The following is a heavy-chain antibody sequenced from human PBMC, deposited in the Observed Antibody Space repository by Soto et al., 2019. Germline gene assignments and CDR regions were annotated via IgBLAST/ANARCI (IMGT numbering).Heavy chain of an antibody. D-gene: IGHD5-12*01. CDR1: GFTLSDHY. Sequence: EVQLAESGGGLVQPGGSLRLSCAASGFTLSDHYMDWVRQAPVKGLEGVGRRRDKVHSHTTEYAASVKGRFTISRGDSENSLYLQMNSLKPEDTAVYYCARAVVSTGYFNYWGQGTLVTVSS. CDR2: RRDKVHSHTT. CDR3: ARAVVSTGYFNY. V-gene: IGHV3-72*01. J-gene: IGHJ4*02.